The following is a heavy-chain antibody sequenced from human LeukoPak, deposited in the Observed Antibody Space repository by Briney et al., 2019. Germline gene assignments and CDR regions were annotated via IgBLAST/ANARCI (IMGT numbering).Heavy chain of an antibody. J-gene: IGHJ4*02. CDR3: VKFFLPYLAWCTGSR. Sequence: GGSLRLSCAASGFPFSTYAMSWVRQAPGMRLEWVSSISDGGDSTHYADSVEGRFTISRDNSKNTLYLQMNSLRAEDTALYSCVKFFLPYLAWCTGSRWGQGTLVTVSS. D-gene: IGHD3-10*02. CDR1: GFPFSTYA. CDR2: ISDGGDST. V-gene: IGHV3-23*01.